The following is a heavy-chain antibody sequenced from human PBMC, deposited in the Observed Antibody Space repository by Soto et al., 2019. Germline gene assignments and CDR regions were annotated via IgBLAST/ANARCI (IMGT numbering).Heavy chain of an antibody. Sequence: PSATLSLTCTVSGGSISSGGYYWSWIRQHPGKGLEWIGYIYYSGSTYYNPSLKSRVTISVDTSKNQFSLKLSSVTAADTAVYYCAREANMVTGYYGMDVWGQGTTVTVSS. V-gene: IGHV4-31*03. CDR2: IYYSGST. CDR3: AREANMVTGYYGMDV. CDR1: GGSISSGGYY. J-gene: IGHJ6*02. D-gene: IGHD5-18*01.